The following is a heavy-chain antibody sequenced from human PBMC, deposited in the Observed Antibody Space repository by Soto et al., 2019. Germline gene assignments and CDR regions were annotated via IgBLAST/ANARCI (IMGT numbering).Heavy chain of an antibody. V-gene: IGHV1-69*13. D-gene: IGHD2-2*02. J-gene: IGHJ6*02. CDR1: GGTFSSYA. CDR3: ASPVVPAAIGHPYYYYYGMDV. CDR2: IIPIFGTA. Sequence: RASVKVSCKASGGTFSSYAISWVRQAPGQGLEWMGGIIPIFGTANYAQKFQGRVTITADESTSTAYMELSSLRSEDTAVYYCASPVVPAAIGHPYYYYYGMDVWGQGTTVTVSS.